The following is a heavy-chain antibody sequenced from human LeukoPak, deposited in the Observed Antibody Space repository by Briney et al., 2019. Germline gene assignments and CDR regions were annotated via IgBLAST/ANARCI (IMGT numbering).Heavy chain of an antibody. J-gene: IGHJ4*02. CDR3: ARVPVVPAAGDY. V-gene: IGHV1-18*04. D-gene: IGHD2-2*01. CDR2: ISAYNGNT. Sequence: ASVKVSCKASVYTFTRYGISGVRQAPGQGLEWMGWISAYNGNTNYAQKLQGRVTMTTDTSTSTAYMELRSLRFDDTAVYYCARVPVVPAAGDYWGQGTLVTVS. CDR1: VYTFTRYG.